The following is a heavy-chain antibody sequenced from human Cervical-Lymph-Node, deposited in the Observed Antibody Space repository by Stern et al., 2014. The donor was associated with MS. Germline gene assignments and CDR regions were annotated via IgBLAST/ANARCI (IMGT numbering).Heavy chain of an antibody. V-gene: IGHV3-23*04. CDR2: ISTSGGTT. J-gene: IGHJ4*02. CDR3: AILSEDY. D-gene: IGHD3-10*01. CDR1: GFTLSTYA. Sequence: EVQLEESGGGLVQPGESLRLSCAASGFTLSTYAMSWVRQAPGKGLEWVSTISTSGGTTYYADSVKGRFTISRDNSENTLHLHMNSLRAEDAALYYCAILSEDYWGQGTLVTVSS.